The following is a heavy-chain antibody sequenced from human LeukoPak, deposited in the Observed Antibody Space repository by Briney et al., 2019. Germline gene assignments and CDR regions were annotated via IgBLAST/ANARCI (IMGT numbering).Heavy chain of an antibody. D-gene: IGHD6-19*01. V-gene: IGHV3-11*04. J-gene: IGHJ4*02. Sequence: GGSLRLSCKVSGMTFFNAWMSWVRRAPGMGLEWVSYISSSGSTIYYEDSVKGRFTISRDNAKNSLYLQMNSLRAEDTAVYYCAKDLAVGGNLPGLDYWGQGTLVTVSS. CDR3: AKDLAVGGNLPGLDY. CDR1: GMTFFNAW. CDR2: ISSSGSTI.